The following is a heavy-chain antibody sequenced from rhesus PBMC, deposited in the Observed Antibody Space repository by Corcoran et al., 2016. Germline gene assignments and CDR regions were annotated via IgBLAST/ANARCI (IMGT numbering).Heavy chain of an antibody. V-gene: IGHV4-147*01. CDR2: IYGGDGST. D-gene: IGHD2-39*01. Sequence: QVQLQESGPGLGKPSETLSLTCAVSGGSVSSNFWSWIRQPPGKGLEWIGRIYGGDGSTNYNPSLTSRVTFSTDTSKNQFSLKLTSVTAADTAVYYCAREVGRGFDYWGQGVLVTVSS. CDR1: GGSVSSNF. CDR3: AREVGRGFDY. J-gene: IGHJ4*01.